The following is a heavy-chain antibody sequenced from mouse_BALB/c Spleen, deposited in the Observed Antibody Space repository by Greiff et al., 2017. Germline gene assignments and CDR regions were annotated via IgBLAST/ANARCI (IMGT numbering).Heavy chain of an antibody. CDR2: ISSGGGST. D-gene: IGHD4-1*01. Sequence: EVKLVESGGGLVKPGGSLKLSCAASGFAFSSYDMSWVRQTPEKRLEWVAYISSGGGSTYYPDTVKGRFTISRDNTKNTLYLQMRSLKSEDTAMYYCARGLGYFDYWGQGTTLTVSS. V-gene: IGHV5-12-1*01. CDR3: ARGLGYFDY. J-gene: IGHJ2*01. CDR1: GFAFSSYD.